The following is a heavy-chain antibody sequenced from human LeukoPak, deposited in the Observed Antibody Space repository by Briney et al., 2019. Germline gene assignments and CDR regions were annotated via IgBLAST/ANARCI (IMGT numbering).Heavy chain of an antibody. Sequence: GGSLRLSCAASGFTFSSYGMHWVRQAPGKGLEWVAVISYDGSNKYYADSVKGRFTISRDNSKNTLYLQMNSLRAEDTAVYYCARGSRSGVVERDAFDIWGQGTMVTASS. CDR1: GFTFSSYG. D-gene: IGHD3-3*01. J-gene: IGHJ3*02. V-gene: IGHV3-30*03. CDR2: ISYDGSNK. CDR3: ARGSRSGVVERDAFDI.